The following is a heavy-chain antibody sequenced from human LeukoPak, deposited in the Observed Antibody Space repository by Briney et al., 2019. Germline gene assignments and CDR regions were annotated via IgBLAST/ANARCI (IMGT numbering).Heavy chain of an antibody. CDR1: GFTFSSYG. Sequence: GRSLRLSCAASGFTFSSYGMHWVRQAPGKGLEWVAVISYDESNKYYADSVKGRFTISRDNSKNTLYLQMNSLRAEDTAVYYCAKMGSGWYGWFDPWGQGTLVTVSS. CDR3: AKMGSGWYGWFDP. V-gene: IGHV3-30*18. CDR2: ISYDESNK. J-gene: IGHJ5*02. D-gene: IGHD6-19*01.